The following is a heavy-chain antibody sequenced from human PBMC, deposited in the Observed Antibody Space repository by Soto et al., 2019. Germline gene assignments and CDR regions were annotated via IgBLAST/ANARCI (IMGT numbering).Heavy chain of an antibody. CDR2: ISDSGRST. J-gene: IGHJ6*02. CDR1: GFTFSIYA. D-gene: IGHD6-6*01. CDR3: AKMYSSSNYGLDV. Sequence: EVQLLESGGGLVPPGGSLRLSCAASGFTFSIYAMSWVRQAPGKGLEWVSAISDSGRSTYYADSVKGRLTISRDNFKNRLYRKMNSLRAEDTAVYYCAKMYSSSNYGLDVWGQGTTVTVSS. V-gene: IGHV3-23*01.